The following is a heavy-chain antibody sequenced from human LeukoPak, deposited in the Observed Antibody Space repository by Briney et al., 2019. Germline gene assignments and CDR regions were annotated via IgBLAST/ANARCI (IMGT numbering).Heavy chain of an antibody. J-gene: IGHJ1*01. CDR3: ARSDSSGTARGNQH. D-gene: IGHD3-22*01. CDR2: MYPGDSNT. V-gene: IGHV5-51*01. Sequence: GESLKISCKGSGYNFTNYWIGWVRQMPGKGLEWMGIMYPGDSNTKYSPSFQGQVTISADKSISTAYLQWSSLRASDTAMYYCARSDSSGTARGNQHWGQGTLVTVSS. CDR1: GYNFTNYW.